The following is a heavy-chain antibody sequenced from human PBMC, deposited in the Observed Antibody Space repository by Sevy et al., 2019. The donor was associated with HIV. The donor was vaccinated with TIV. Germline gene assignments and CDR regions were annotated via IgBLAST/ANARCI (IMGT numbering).Heavy chain of an antibody. CDR2: ISYDGSNK. CDR1: GFTFSSYA. V-gene: IGHV3-30-3*01. J-gene: IGHJ3*02. CDR3: ARGNEFGAFDI. Sequence: GGSLRLSCAASGFTFSSYAMHWVRQAPGKGLEWVAVISYDGSNKYYADSVKGRFTISRDNSKNTLYLQMNSLSAEDTAVYYCARGNEFGAFDIWGQGTMVTVSS. D-gene: IGHD3-10*01.